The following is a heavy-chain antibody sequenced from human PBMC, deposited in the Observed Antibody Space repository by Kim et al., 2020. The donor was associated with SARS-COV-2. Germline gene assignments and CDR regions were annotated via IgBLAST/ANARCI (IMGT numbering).Heavy chain of an antibody. CDR3: ARERPVGIAVAGPFGMDV. J-gene: IGHJ6*02. D-gene: IGHD6-19*01. Sequence: KSRVTISVDTSKNQFSLKLSSVTAADTAVYYCARERPVGIAVAGPFGMDVWGQGTTVTVSS. V-gene: IGHV4-59*01.